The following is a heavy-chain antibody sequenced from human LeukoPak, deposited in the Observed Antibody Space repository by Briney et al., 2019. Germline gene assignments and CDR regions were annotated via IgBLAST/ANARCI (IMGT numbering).Heavy chain of an antibody. CDR2: NNPNSGGT. J-gene: IGHJ4*02. CDR3: ARDRTGEVDS. Sequence: ASVKVSCKASGYIFTGYYMHWGRQAPGQGLDWMGWNNPNSGGTDYAQKFQGRVTMTRDTSISTGYMELSRLRSDDTAVYYCARDRTGEVDSWGQGTLVTVSS. CDR1: GYIFTGYY. V-gene: IGHV1-2*02.